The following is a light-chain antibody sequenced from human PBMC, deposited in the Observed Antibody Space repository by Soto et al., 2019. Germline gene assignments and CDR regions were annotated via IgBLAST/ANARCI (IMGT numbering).Light chain of an antibody. CDR2: EGS. V-gene: IGLV2-23*03. CDR3: CSYAGSSTFGVV. Sequence: QSALTQPASVSGSPGQSITISCTGTSIDVGSYNLVSWYQQHPGKAPKLMIYEGSKRPSGVSNRFSGSKSGNTASLTISGLQAEDEADYYCCSYAGSSTFGVVFGGGTKPIVL. J-gene: IGLJ2*01. CDR1: SIDVGSYNL.